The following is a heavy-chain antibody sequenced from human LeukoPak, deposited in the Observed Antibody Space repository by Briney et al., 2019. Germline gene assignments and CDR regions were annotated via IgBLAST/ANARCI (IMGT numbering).Heavy chain of an antibody. CDR2: ISGNGAT. D-gene: IGHD3-22*01. V-gene: IGHV3-23*01. J-gene: IGHJ4*02. CDR1: GFTFSSYA. CDR3: AKSTGLFAGGYFDY. Sequence: GGSLRLSCAASGFTFSSYAMSWARQAPGKGLEWVSAISGNGATYYADSVKGRFSISRDNSKNTLHVQMDSLRAEDTAVYCCAKSTGLFAGGYFDYWGQGALVTVSS.